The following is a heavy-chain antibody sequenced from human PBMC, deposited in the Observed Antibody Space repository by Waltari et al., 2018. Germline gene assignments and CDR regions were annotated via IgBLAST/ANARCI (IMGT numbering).Heavy chain of an antibody. J-gene: IGHJ6*03. CDR1: GGTFSSYA. Sequence: QVQLVQSGAEVKKPGSSVKVSCKASGGTFSSYAISWVRHAPGQGLEWMGGIIPILGIANYAQKFQGRVTITADKSTSTAYMELSSLRSEDTAVYYCARLVAAAGNYYYMDVWGKGTTVTVSS. CDR3: ARLVAAAGNYYYMDV. V-gene: IGHV1-69*10. D-gene: IGHD6-13*01. CDR2: IIPILGIA.